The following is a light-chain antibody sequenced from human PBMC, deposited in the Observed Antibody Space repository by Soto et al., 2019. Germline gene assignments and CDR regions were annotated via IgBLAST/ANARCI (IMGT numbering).Light chain of an antibody. V-gene: IGLV2-14*01. CDR3: SSYTSSSTLCVV. Sequence: QSALTQPASVSGSPGQSITISCTGTSSDVGGYNYVSWYRQHPGKAPKLMIYDVSNRPSGVSNRFSGSKSGNTASLTISGLQAEDEADYYCSSYTSSSTLCVVFGGGTKLTVL. CDR2: DVS. CDR1: SSDVGGYNY. J-gene: IGLJ2*01.